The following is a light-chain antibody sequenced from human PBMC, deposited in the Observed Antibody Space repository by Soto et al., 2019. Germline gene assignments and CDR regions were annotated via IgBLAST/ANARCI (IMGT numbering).Light chain of an antibody. J-gene: IGKJ2*01. Sequence: DIVMTQSPLSLPVTPGEPASISCRSSQSLLHSNGYNYLDWYLQKPGQSPQLLIYLGSNRASGVPDRFSGSGSGTDFTLKISRVEAEDVGVYYCMQALQTPSYTFGQGTKLRSN. CDR2: LGS. V-gene: IGKV2-28*01. CDR1: QSLLHSNGYNY. CDR3: MQALQTPSYT.